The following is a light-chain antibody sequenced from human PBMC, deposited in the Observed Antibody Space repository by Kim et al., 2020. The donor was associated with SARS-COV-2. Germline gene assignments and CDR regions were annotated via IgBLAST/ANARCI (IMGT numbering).Light chain of an antibody. Sequence: EIVLTQSPATLSVFPGERATLSCRASESISSNLAWYQQKPGQAPRLLIYGASTRATGIPARFSGSGSGTEFTLTISSLQPEDFALYYCQSNNTWPRTFGQGTRVDIK. CDR2: GAS. J-gene: IGKJ1*01. CDR1: ESISSN. CDR3: QSNNTWPRT. V-gene: IGKV3-15*01.